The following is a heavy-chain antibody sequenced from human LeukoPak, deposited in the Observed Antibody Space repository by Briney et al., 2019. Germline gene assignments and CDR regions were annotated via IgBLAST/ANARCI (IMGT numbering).Heavy chain of an antibody. CDR2: ISSSSSYI. V-gene: IGHV3-21*01. CDR1: GFTFSSYS. CDR3: ARDSAVAGTAWGY. Sequence: GGSLRLSCAASGFTFSSYSMNWVRQAPGKGLEWVSSISSSSSYIYYADSVKGRFTISRDNAKNSLYLQMNSLRAEDTAVYYCARDSAVAGTAWGYWGQGTLVTVSS. J-gene: IGHJ4*02. D-gene: IGHD6-19*01.